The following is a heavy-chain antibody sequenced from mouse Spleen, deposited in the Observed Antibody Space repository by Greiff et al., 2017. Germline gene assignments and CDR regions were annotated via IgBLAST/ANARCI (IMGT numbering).Heavy chain of an antibody. Sequence: VQLQQSGTVLARPGASVKMSCKTSGYTFTSYWMHWVKQRPGQGLEWIGAIYPGNSDTSYNQKFKGKAKLTAVTSASTAYMELSSLTNEDSAVYYCLSGNYVYWYFDVWGAGTTVTVSS. D-gene: IGHD2-1*01. V-gene: IGHV1-5*01. CDR1: GYTFTSYW. CDR3: LSGNYVYWYFDV. J-gene: IGHJ1*01. CDR2: IYPGNSDT.